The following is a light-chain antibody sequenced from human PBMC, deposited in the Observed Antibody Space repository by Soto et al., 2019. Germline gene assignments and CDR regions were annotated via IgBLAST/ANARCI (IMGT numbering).Light chain of an antibody. CDR3: QQRSNWPRRT. Sequence: ELVLTQSPATLSLSPGERATLSCRARQSVSSYLAWYQHKPGHAPRLLIYDASNMATGIPARFSGSGSGTAFTLTISSLEHEDFAVYYCQQRSNWPRRTFGQGTKLEIK. CDR1: QSVSSY. J-gene: IGKJ2*02. CDR2: DAS. V-gene: IGKV3-11*01.